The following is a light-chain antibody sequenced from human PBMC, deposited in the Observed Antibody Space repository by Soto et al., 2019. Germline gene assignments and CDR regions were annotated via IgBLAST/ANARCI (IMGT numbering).Light chain of an antibody. Sequence: VVLTQSPATPSVTPGEGVTLSCRASQGIGDTLAWHQHKPGQTPRLLIYDTSNRATGIPARFSGSGSGTDFTLTISSLQAEDVAVYYCQQYSSTPLTSGGGTKVDI. V-gene: IGKV3D-15*01. CDR1: QGIGDT. CDR3: QQYSSTPLT. CDR2: DTS. J-gene: IGKJ4*01.